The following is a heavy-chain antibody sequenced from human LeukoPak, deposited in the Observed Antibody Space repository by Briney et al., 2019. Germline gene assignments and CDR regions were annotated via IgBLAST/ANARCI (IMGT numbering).Heavy chain of an antibody. Sequence: SETLSLTRTVSGGSIRGSSYFWGWIRQPPRKGLEWIGSFYYSGSTSYNPSLKSRLTMSVDTSRNQFSLKLYSVTAADTAVYYCARYCSSITCYFDPWGQGTLVTVSS. CDR1: GGSIRGSSYF. CDR3: ARYCSSITCYFDP. CDR2: FYYSGST. J-gene: IGHJ5*02. V-gene: IGHV4-39*07. D-gene: IGHD2-2*01.